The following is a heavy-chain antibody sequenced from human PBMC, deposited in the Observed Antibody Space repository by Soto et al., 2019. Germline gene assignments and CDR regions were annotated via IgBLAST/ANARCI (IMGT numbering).Heavy chain of an antibody. CDR2: ISRSSSDI. CDR3: ARAMYYSGSGSYNSF. Sequence: EVQLVESGGGLVKPGGSLRLSCAASGFTFSNYGMNWVRQAPGKGLEWVSSISRSSSDIFYADSVKGRFTISRDDAQNSLYLQMNSLRAEDTAIYYCARAMYYSGSGSYNSFWGQGTLVTVSS. J-gene: IGHJ4*02. CDR1: GFTFSNYG. D-gene: IGHD3-10*01. V-gene: IGHV3-21*01.